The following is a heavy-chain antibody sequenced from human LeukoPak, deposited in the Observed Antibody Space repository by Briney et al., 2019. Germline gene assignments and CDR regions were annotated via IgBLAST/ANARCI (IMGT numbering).Heavy chain of an antibody. CDR2: ISGSGGST. D-gene: IGHD2-21*02. CDR3: AKDILVTPNLFDY. Sequence: GGSLRLSCAASGFTFSSYAMSWVRQAPGKGLEWVSAISGSGGSTYYADSVKGRFTISRDNSKNTLYLQMNSPRAEDTAVYYCAKDILVTPNLFDYRGQGTLVTVSS. J-gene: IGHJ4*02. CDR1: GFTFSSYA. V-gene: IGHV3-23*01.